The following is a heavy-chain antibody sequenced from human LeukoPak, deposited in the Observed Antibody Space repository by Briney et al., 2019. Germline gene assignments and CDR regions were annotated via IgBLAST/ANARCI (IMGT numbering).Heavy chain of an antibody. J-gene: IGHJ4*02. D-gene: IGHD6-19*01. CDR1: GFTFSSHA. CDR3: ARDYSSGWYTDY. CDR2: TSGDGGTT. V-gene: IGHV3-23*01. Sequence: GGSLRLSCAASGFTFSSHAMSWVRQAPGKGLEWVTATSGDGGTTYYAASVKGRFTISRDNAKNSLYLQMNSLRAEDTAVYYCARDYSSGWYTDYWGQGILVTVSS.